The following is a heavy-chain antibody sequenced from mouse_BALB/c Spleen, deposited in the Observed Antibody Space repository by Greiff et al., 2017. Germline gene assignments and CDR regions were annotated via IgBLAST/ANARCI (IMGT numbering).Heavy chain of an antibody. CDR1: GFTFSSYA. Sequence: EVQVVESGGGLVKPGGSLKLSCAASGFTFSSYAMSWVRQTPEKRLEWVATISSGGSYTYYPDSVKGRFTISRDNAKNTLYLQMSSLRSEDTAMYYCYDWFAYWGQGTLVTVSA. J-gene: IGHJ3*01. CDR2: ISSGGSYT. D-gene: IGHD2-3*01. V-gene: IGHV5-9-3*01. CDR3: YDWFAY.